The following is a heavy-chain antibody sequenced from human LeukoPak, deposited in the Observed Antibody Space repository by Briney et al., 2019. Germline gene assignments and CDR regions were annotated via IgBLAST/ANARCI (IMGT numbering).Heavy chain of an antibody. J-gene: IGHJ2*01. Sequence: SQTLSLTCTVSGGSISSGSYYWSWIRQPAGKGLEWIGRIDTSGSTNYNPSLKSRVTISVDTSKNQFSLKLSSVTAADTAVYYCARRRVVVVAATVPSLKRYWYFDLWGRGTLVTVSS. CDR3: ARRRVVVVAATVPSLKRYWYFDL. V-gene: IGHV4-61*02. CDR2: IDTSGST. CDR1: GGSISSGSYY. D-gene: IGHD2-15*01.